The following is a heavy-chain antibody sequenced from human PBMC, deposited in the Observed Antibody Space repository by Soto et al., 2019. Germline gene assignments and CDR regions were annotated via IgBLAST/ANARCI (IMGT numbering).Heavy chain of an antibody. D-gene: IGHD6-6*01. CDR3: AREAPSPKQLVDYYYGMDV. V-gene: IGHV3-30-3*01. J-gene: IGHJ6*02. CDR1: GFTFSSYA. Sequence: GGSLRLSCAASGFTFSSYAMHWVRQAPGKGLEWVAVISYDGSNKYYADSVKGRFTTSRDNSKNTLYLQMNSLRAEDTAVYYCAREAPSPKQLVDYYYGMDVWGQGTTVTVSS. CDR2: ISYDGSNK.